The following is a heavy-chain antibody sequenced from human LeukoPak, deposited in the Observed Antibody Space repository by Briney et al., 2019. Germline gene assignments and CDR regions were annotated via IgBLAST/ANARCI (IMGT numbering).Heavy chain of an antibody. Sequence: ASVKVSCKASGYTFSSYGFSWVRQAPGQGLEWMGWISAYNGITNYAQNLQGRVTMTTDTSTSTAYMELRSLRSDDTAVYYCTRGIIGYYFDYWGQGTLVTVSS. CDR3: TRGIIGYYFDY. D-gene: IGHD2-15*01. CDR2: ISAYNGIT. V-gene: IGHV1-18*01. J-gene: IGHJ4*02. CDR1: GYTFSSYG.